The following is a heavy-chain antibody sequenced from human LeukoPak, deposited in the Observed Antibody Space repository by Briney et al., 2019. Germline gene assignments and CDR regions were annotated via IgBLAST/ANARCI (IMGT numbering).Heavy chain of an antibody. V-gene: IGHV1-2*02. D-gene: IGHD3-9*01. Sequence: ASVTVSFKASVYTFSFYYIHWMRQAPGQGLEWMGWIVPNSGGTNYAQKFQGRVTMTRDTSISTAYMELSSLRSDDTAVYFCARGILMTGNYGAFDIWGQGTTVTVSS. CDR2: IVPNSGGT. CDR1: VYTFSFYY. J-gene: IGHJ3*02. CDR3: ARGILMTGNYGAFDI.